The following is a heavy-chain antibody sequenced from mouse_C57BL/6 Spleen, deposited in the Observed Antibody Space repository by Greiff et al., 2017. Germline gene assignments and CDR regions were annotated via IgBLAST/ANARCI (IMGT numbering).Heavy chain of an antibody. Sequence: EVQLQQSGPELVKPGASVKISCKASGYTFTDYYMNWVKQSPGKSLEWIGDLNPDNGGTSYNKKFKGKSTLTVDNSFSTAYLELRSLTSEDYAVYYCADGDGCSRCAYWDQGTLVTVSA. V-gene: IGHV1-26*01. CDR1: GYTFTDYY. CDR2: LNPDNGGT. D-gene: IGHD2-3*01. CDR3: ADGDGCSRCAY. J-gene: IGHJ3*01.